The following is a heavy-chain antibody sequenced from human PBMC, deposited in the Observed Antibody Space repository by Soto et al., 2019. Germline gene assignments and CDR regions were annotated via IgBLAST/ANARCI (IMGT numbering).Heavy chain of an antibody. J-gene: IGHJ6*02. CDR1: GYTCTSYA. CDR2: INAGNGNT. V-gene: IGHV1-3*05. CDR3: ARDPSYYGMDV. Sequence: QVQLVQSGAEEKKPGASVKVSCKASGYTCTSYAMHRVRQATGQRLEWMGWINAGNGNTKYSQKFQGRVTITRDTSASTAYMELSSLRSEDTAVYYCARDPSYYGMDVWGQGTTVTVSS.